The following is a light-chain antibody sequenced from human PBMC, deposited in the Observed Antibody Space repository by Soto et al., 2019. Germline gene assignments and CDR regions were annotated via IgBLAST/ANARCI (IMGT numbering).Light chain of an antibody. CDR2: DAS. V-gene: IGKV3D-20*01. CDR1: QSVTNSY. Sequence: EIVLTQSPATLSLSPGERATLSCGASQSVTNSYLAWYQQKPGLAPRLLIYDASTRATGIPDRFSGSGSGTDFTLTISRLEPEDFAVYYCQQYDSSPRTFGQGTKVEIK. CDR3: QQYDSSPRT. J-gene: IGKJ1*01.